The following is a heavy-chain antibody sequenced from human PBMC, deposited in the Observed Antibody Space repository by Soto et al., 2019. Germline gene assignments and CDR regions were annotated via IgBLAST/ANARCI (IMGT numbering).Heavy chain of an antibody. V-gene: IGHV4-39*07. CDR3: ARGRGVDI. Sequence: PSETLSLTCTVSGGSISSSSYYWGWIRQPPGKGLEWIGSIYYSGSTYYNPSLKSRVTISVDTSKNQFSLRLSSVTAADTAVYYCARGRGVDIWGQGTMVTVSS. CDR2: IYYSGST. CDR1: GGSISSSSYY. J-gene: IGHJ3*02. D-gene: IGHD3-10*01.